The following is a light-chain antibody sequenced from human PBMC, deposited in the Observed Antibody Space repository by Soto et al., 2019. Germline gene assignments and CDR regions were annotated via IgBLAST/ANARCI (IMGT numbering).Light chain of an antibody. CDR3: ASYTRTTTLV. CDR1: ISDIGGYNF. J-gene: IGLJ2*01. Sequence: QSVLTQPASVSGSPGQSITISCTGTISDIGGYNFISWYQHHPGKAPKLVIYDVNNRPSGISYRFSGSKSGNTASLTISGLQAKDEADYYCASYTRTTTLVFGGGTKLTVL. CDR2: DVN. V-gene: IGLV2-14*01.